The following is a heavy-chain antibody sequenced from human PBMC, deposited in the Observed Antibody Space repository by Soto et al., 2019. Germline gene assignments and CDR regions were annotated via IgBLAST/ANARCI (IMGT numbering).Heavy chain of an antibody. D-gene: IGHD6-13*01. J-gene: IGHJ5*02. CDR2: IFSNDEK. V-gene: IGHV2-26*04. CDR1: GFSLSNAGLG. Sequence: QVTVKESGPVLVKPTETLTLTCTVSGFSLSNAGLGVSWIRQPPGKALEWLAHIFSNDEKSYSTSLKSRLTISKDTSKSQVVLTMTNMEPVDTSTYYCASTYSTSGYWFDPCGQGTLVTVSA. CDR3: ASTYSTSGYWFDP.